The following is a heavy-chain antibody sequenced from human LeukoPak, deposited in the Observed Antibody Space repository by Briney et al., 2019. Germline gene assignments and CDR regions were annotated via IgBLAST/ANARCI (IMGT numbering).Heavy chain of an antibody. CDR3: ARGRYPQVGYYYGSGTRWFDP. V-gene: IGHV4-4*02. Sequence: ASGTLSLTCAVSGGSISSSNWWSWVRQPPGKGLEWIGYIYYSGSTYYNPSLKSRVTISVDTSKNQFSLKLSSVTAADTAVYYCARGRYPQVGYYYGSGTRWFDPWGQGTLVTVSS. CDR1: GGSISSSNW. D-gene: IGHD3-10*01. CDR2: IYYSGST. J-gene: IGHJ5*02.